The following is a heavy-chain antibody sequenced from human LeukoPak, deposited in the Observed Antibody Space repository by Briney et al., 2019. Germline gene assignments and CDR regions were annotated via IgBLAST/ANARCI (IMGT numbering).Heavy chain of an antibody. CDR1: GGSFSGYY. CDR2: IYYSGST. CDR3: ARRVDDFWSGYYLQNWFDP. D-gene: IGHD3-3*01. V-gene: IGHV4-39*01. J-gene: IGHJ5*02. Sequence: SETLSLTCAVYGGSFSGYYWGWIRQLPGKGLEWIGSIYYSGSTYYNPSLKSRVTISVDTSKNQFSLKLSSVTAADTAVYYCARRVDDFWSGYYLQNWFDPWGQGTLVTLSS.